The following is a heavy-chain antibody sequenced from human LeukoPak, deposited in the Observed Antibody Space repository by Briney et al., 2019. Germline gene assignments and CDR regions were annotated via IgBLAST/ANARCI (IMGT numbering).Heavy chain of an antibody. Sequence: SGGSLRLSCAASGFTFSSYWMSWVRQAPGKGLEWVANIKQDGSEKYYVDSVKGRFTISRDNAKNSLYLQMNSLRAEDTAVYYCARAHLYDSSGLYYFDYWGQGTLVTVSS. V-gene: IGHV3-7*01. CDR1: GFTFSSYW. J-gene: IGHJ4*02. CDR3: ARAHLYDSSGLYYFDY. CDR2: IKQDGSEK. D-gene: IGHD3-22*01.